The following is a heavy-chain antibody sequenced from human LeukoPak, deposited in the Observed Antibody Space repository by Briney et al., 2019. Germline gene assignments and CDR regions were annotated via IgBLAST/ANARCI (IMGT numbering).Heavy chain of an antibody. D-gene: IGHD5-18*01. V-gene: IGHV5-51*01. CDR1: GYSFTNSW. J-gene: IGHJ4*02. CDR2: IYPGDSGS. CDR3: ARQIQYRYKGFDY. Sequence: GESLKTSCKGSGYSFTNSWIAWVRQMPGKGLEWMGFIYPGDSGSRYSPSFQGQVTISADKSISTAYLQWSSLKASDTAMYYCARQIQYRYKGFDYWGQGTLVTVSS.